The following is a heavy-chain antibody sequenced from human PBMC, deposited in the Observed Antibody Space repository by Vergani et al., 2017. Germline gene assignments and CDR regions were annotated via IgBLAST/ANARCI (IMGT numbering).Heavy chain of an antibody. CDR2: IDPSDSYT. V-gene: IGHV5-10-1*03. J-gene: IGHJ4*02. Sequence: EVQLVQSGAEVKKPGESLRISCKGSGYSFTSYWISWVRQMPGKGLEWMGRIDPSDSYTNYSPSFQGHVTISADKSISTAYLQWSSLKASDTAMYYCARGLYYDSSGPYFDYWGQGTLVTVSS. D-gene: IGHD3-22*01. CDR1: GYSFTSYW. CDR3: ARGLYYDSSGPYFDY.